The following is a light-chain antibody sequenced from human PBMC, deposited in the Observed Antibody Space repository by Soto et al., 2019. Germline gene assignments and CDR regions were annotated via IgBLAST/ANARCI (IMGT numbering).Light chain of an antibody. CDR3: AAWDDRLTGYV. Sequence: QSVLTQAPSASGTPGQRVTISCSGSSSNIGSNTVNWYQHLSGTAPKLLIYSNNQRPSGVPDRFSGSKSGTSASLAISGLQSEDEADYYCAAWDDRLTGYVFGTGTQLTVL. CDR2: SNN. V-gene: IGLV1-44*01. J-gene: IGLJ1*01. CDR1: SSNIGSNT.